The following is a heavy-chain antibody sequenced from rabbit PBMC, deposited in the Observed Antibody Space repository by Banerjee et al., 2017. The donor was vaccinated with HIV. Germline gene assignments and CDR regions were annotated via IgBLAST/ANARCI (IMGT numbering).Heavy chain of an antibody. V-gene: IGHV1S7*01. J-gene: IGHJ4*01. CDR1: RFDFSTYS. CDR2: IVPIFGVT. CDR3: VREVAARFKL. D-gene: IGHD4-1*01. Sequence: QELVESGGGLVQPGGSLKLSCKASRFDFSTYSMSWVRQAPGKGLEWIGYIVPIFGVTYYANWVNGRFTISSHNAQNTLYLQLNSLTAADTATYFCVREVAARFKLWGPGTLVTVS.